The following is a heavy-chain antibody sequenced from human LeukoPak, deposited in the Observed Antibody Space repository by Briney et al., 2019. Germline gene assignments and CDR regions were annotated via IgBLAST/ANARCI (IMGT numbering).Heavy chain of an antibody. D-gene: IGHD6-19*01. CDR2: IIPIFGTA. CDR1: GGTFSSYA. J-gene: IGHJ3*02. Sequence: SVKFSCKASGGTFSSYAISWVRQAPGQGLEWMGGIIPIFGTANYAQKFQGRVTITADESTSTAYMELSSLRSEDTAVYYCARLAESSGWYPGAFDIWGQGTMVTVSS. CDR3: ARLAESSGWYPGAFDI. V-gene: IGHV1-69*13.